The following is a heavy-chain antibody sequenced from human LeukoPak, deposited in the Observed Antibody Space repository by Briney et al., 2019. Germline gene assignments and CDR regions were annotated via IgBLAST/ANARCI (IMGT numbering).Heavy chain of an antibody. Sequence: ASVKVSCKASGYTFTGYYMHWVRHAPGQGLEWMGWINPNSGGTNYAQKFQGRVTMTRDTSISTAYMELSRMRSDDTAVYYCAREGYCSSTSCYLDYWGQGTLVTVSS. D-gene: IGHD2-2*01. V-gene: IGHV1-2*02. CDR3: AREGYCSSTSCYLDY. CDR2: INPNSGGT. CDR1: GYTFTGYY. J-gene: IGHJ4*02.